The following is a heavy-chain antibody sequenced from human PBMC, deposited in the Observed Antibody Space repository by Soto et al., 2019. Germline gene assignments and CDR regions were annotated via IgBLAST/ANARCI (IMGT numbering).Heavy chain of an antibody. CDR1: GFTFDDYA. J-gene: IGHJ4*02. D-gene: IGHD2-2*01. CDR3: AKESRAAMLFFYYFDY. CDR2: ISWNSGSI. V-gene: IGHV3-9*01. Sequence: PGGSLRLSCAASGFTFDDYAMHWVRQAPGKGLEWVSGISWNSGSIGYADSVKGRFTISRDNAKNSLYLQMNSLRAEDTALYYCAKESRAAMLFFYYFDYWGQGTLVTVSS.